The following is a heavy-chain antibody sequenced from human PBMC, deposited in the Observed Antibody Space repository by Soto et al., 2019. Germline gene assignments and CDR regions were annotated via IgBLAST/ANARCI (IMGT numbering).Heavy chain of an antibody. D-gene: IGHD3-10*01. CDR3: AKKVNSGPGSQYFDY. CDR2: FRTGGDGGTT. V-gene: IGHV3-23*01. J-gene: IGHJ4*02. Sequence: PGWSLRLSCAASGFTFSSYSMSRVRQAPGKGLEWVSGFRTGGDGGTTYYADSVKGRFTISRDNSKNTLFLQMNSLRPEDTAIYYCAKKVNSGPGSQYFDYWGQGTLVTVSS. CDR1: GFTFSSYS.